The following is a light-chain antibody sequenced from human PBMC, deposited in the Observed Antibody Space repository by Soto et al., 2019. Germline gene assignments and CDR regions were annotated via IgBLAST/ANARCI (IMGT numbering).Light chain of an antibody. CDR3: CSYTGSSRYV. Sequence: QSVLTQPPSASGTPGQRVTISCSGSTSNIGSNSVNWYQQLPGTAPKLMIYEVTKRPSGVSNRFSGSKSGYTASLTVSGLQGEDEADYYCCSYTGSSRYVFGPGTKLTVL. CDR2: EVT. J-gene: IGLJ1*01. V-gene: IGLV1-44*01. CDR1: TSNIGSNS.